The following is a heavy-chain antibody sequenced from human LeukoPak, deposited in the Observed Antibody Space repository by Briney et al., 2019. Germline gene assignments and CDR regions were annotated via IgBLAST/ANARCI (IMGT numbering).Heavy chain of an antibody. CDR1: GGTFSSYA. J-gene: IGHJ3*02. Sequence: SVKVSCKASGGTFSSYAISWVRQAPGQGLEWMGGIIPIFGTANYAQKFQGRVTITADESTSTAYMELSSLRSEDTAVYYCARDRSGSYRGPNAFDIWGQGTMVTVSS. CDR2: IIPIFGTA. V-gene: IGHV1-69*13. D-gene: IGHD1-26*01. CDR3: ARDRSGSYRGPNAFDI.